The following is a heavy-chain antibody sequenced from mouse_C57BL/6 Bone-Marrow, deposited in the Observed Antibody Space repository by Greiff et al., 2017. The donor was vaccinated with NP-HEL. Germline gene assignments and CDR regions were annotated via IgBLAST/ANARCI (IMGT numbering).Heavy chain of an antibody. CDR3: AMPITTVVAWVGGSWYFDV. J-gene: IGHJ1*03. Sequence: QVQLQQPGAELVMPGASVKLSCKASGYTFTSYWMHWVKQRPGQGLEWIGEIDPSDSYTNYNQKFKGKSTLTVDKSSSTAYMQLSSLTSEDSAVYYCAMPITTVVAWVGGSWYFDVWGTGTTVTVSS. CDR2: IDPSDSYT. CDR1: GYTFTSYW. V-gene: IGHV1-69*01. D-gene: IGHD1-1*01.